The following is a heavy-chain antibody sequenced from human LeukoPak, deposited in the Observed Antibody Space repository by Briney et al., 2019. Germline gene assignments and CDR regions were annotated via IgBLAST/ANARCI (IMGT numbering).Heavy chain of an antibody. CDR2: INPNSGAI. V-gene: IGHV1-2*02. Sequence: ASVKVSCKASGYTFTGHYMHWVRQAPGQGLEWMGWINPNSGAIRYAQKFQGRVTMTRDTSISTAYMELIRLRSDDTAVYYCARVALGATTGDFDIWGQGTMVTVSS. J-gene: IGHJ3*02. CDR3: ARVALGATTGDFDI. CDR1: GYTFTGHY. D-gene: IGHD1-26*01.